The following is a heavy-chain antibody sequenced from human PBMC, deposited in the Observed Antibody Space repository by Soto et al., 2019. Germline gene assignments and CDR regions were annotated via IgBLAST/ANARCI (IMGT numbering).Heavy chain of an antibody. Sequence: PTLVNPTQTLTLTCTFSGFSLSTSGVGMGWIRQPPGKALEWLALIYWDDDKRYSPSLKSRLTITKDTSKNQVVLTMTNMDPVDTATYYCARHTTPDGYFDYWGQGTLVTVST. CDR1: GFSLSTSGVG. J-gene: IGHJ4*02. V-gene: IGHV2-5*02. D-gene: IGHD1-1*01. CDR2: IYWDDDK. CDR3: ARHTTPDGYFDY.